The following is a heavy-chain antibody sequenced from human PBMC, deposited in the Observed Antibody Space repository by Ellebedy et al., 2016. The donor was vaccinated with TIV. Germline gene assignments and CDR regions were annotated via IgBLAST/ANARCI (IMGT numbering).Heavy chain of an antibody. CDR2: IYPGDSDT. CDR3: VRHLGYADSEIDF. J-gene: IGHJ4*02. V-gene: IGHV5-51*01. D-gene: IGHD4-17*01. CDR1: GSDFTDYW. Sequence: GESLKISCKVSGSDFTDYWIGWVRQMPGKGLESMGIIYPGDSDTRYSPSFEGQVTISVDKSITTTYLEWSSLKASDTAMYYCVRHLGYADSEIDFWGQGTLVTVSS.